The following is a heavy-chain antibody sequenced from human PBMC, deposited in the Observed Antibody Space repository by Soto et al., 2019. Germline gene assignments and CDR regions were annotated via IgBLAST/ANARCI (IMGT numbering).Heavy chain of an antibody. CDR3: ATQGLPNDYYYGLDV. Sequence: QVQLVQSGAEVKKPGSSVKVFCKASGGTFSSYSISWVRQAPGQGLEWMGGIIPIFGTADYAQKFQGRVTITADESTSTAYMELSSLRSEDTAVYYCATQGLPNDYYYGLDVWGQGTTVTVSS. CDR2: IIPIFGTA. D-gene: IGHD5-18*01. J-gene: IGHJ6*02. CDR1: GGTFSSYS. V-gene: IGHV1-69*12.